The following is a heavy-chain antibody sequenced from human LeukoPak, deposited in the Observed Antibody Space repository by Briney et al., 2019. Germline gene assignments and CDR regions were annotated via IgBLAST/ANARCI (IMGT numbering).Heavy chain of an antibody. V-gene: IGHV4-30-4*01. J-gene: IGHJ3*02. CDR1: GGSISSGDYS. D-gene: IGHD3-22*01. Sequence: TSQTLSLTCTVSGGSISSGDYSWSWIRQPPGKGLEWIAYMYYSGSTYYNPSLKSRVTMSADTSKNQLSLKLSSVTAADTAVYYCARHYYDSSGYWGGTNFGDAFDIWGQGTMVTVSS. CDR2: MYYSGST. CDR3: ARHYYDSSGYWGGTNFGDAFDI.